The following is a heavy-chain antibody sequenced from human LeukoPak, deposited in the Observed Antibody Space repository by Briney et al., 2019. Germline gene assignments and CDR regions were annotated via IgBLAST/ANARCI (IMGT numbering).Heavy chain of an antibody. Sequence: GGSLRLSCAASGFTFSNAWMSWVRQGPGKGLKWVGRIKSKTDGGTTDYAAPVKGRFTISRDDSKNTLYLQMNSLKTEDTAVYYCTTQRSRITMVRGVIRSDHWGQGTLVTVSS. CDR1: GFTFSNAW. V-gene: IGHV3-15*01. CDR2: IKSKTDGGTT. D-gene: IGHD3-10*01. CDR3: TTQRSRITMVRGVIRSDH. J-gene: IGHJ4*02.